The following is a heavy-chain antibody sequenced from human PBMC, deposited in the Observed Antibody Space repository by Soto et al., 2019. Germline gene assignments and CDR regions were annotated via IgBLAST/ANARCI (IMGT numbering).Heavy chain of an antibody. CDR3: ARLYSSSGDDLDP. J-gene: IGHJ5*02. CDR1: GGSISSYY. D-gene: IGHD6-6*01. CDR2: IYYSGST. Sequence: SETLSLTCTVSGGSISSYYWSWIRQPPGKGLEWIGYIYYSGSTNYNPYLKSRVTISVDTSKNQFSLKLSSVTAADTAVYYCARLYSSSGDDLDPWGQGTLVTVSS. V-gene: IGHV4-59*01.